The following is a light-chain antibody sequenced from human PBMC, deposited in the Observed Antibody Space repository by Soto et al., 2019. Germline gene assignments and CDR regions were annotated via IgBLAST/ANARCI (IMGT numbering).Light chain of an antibody. CDR2: GAS. CDR1: QSVSSN. CDR3: QQYNIWPRT. J-gene: IGKJ1*01. Sequence: EIVMTQSPATLSVSPGERATLSCRASQSVSSNLAWYQQKPGQAPRLLIYGASTRATGIPARFSGSGSGTEFTLTISSLQSEDFAVYYCQQYNIWPRTFGQGPKVDIK. V-gene: IGKV3-15*01.